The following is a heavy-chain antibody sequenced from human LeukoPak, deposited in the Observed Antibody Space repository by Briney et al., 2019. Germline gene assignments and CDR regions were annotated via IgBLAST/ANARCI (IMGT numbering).Heavy chain of an antibody. CDR3: ARLLTSGTNIRDWFDP. D-gene: IGHD3-16*01. CDR1: GNSFSTNW. V-gene: IGHV5-51*01. Sequence: GESLKISCRASGNSFSTNWIGWVRQMPGKGLEWMGIIFPADSDTRYSPSFQGQVTLSADKSISTAYLQWSSLKASDTAIYYCARLLTSGTNIRDWFDPWGQGTLVTVSS. CDR2: IFPADSDT. J-gene: IGHJ5*02.